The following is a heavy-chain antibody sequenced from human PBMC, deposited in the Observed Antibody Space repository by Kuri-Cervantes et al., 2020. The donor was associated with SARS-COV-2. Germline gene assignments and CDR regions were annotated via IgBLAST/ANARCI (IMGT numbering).Heavy chain of an antibody. Sequence: GESLKISCAASGFTFSSYSMNWVRQAPGKGLEWVSYISSSSSTIYYADSVKGRFTISRDNAKNSLYLQMNSLRAEDTAVYYCASLSNLEWLPPWGQGTLVTVSS. CDR2: ISSSSSTI. CDR3: ASLSNLEWLPP. CDR1: GFTFSSYS. V-gene: IGHV3-48*01. D-gene: IGHD3-3*01. J-gene: IGHJ5*02.